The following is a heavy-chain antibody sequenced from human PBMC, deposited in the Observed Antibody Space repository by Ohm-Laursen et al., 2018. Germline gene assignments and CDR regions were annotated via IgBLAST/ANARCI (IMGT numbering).Heavy chain of an antibody. V-gene: IGHV4-34*01. D-gene: IGHD5-12*01. CDR2: INHSGST. CDR3: ARDRGYDYYYYYGMDV. J-gene: IGHJ6*02. Sequence: SETLSLTCAVYGGSFSGYYWSWIRQPPGKGLEWIGEINHSGSTNYNPSLKGRVTISVDTSKNQFSLKLSSVTAADTAVYYCARDRGYDYYYYYGMDVWGQGTTVTVSS. CDR1: GGSFSGYY.